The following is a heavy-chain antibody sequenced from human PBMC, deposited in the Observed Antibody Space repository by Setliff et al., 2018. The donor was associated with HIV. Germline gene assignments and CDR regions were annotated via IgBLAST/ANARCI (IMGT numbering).Heavy chain of an antibody. D-gene: IGHD6-19*01. CDR1: GGPISSYY. J-gene: IGHJ4*02. Sequence: SETLSLTCTVSGGPISSYYWSWIRQPPGKGLEWIGYIYTSGSVNYNPSLNSRVTISVDTSKNQFSLKVNSVTAADTAVYYCARSPRIGVAGEFEYWGQGTLVTVSS. V-gene: IGHV4-4*09. CDR2: IYTSGSV. CDR3: ARSPRIGVAGEFEY.